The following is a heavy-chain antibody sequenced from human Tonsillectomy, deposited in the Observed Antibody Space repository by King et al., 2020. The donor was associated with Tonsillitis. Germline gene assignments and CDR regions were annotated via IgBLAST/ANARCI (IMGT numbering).Heavy chain of an antibody. V-gene: IGHV1-69*04. J-gene: IGHJ6*02. CDR3: ARGVVGSTTYYYYGMDV. D-gene: IGHD1-26*01. Sequence: QLVQSGAEVKKPGSSVKVSCKASGGTFSSYAVSWVRQAPGQGLEWMGRIIPMFAIANHAQKFQGRVTITADKSTSTAYMELSSLRSEDTAVYYCARGVVGSTTYYYYGMDVWGQGTTVTVSS. CDR1: GGTFSSYA. CDR2: IIPMFAIA.